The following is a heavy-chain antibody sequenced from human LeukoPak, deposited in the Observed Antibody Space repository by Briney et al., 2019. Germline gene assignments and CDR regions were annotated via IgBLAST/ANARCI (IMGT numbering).Heavy chain of an antibody. CDR1: GFTFSGYA. J-gene: IGHJ4*02. V-gene: IGHV3-23*05. D-gene: IGHD1-1*01. CDR3: AKDVRPDGINDFDH. CDR2: IFASGSTT. Sequence: PGGSLRLSCAASGFTFSGYAMNWVRQAPGKGLEWVSLIFASGSTTKYADSVKGRFTISRDNSKNTLYLQMNSLRAEDTAVYYCAKDVRPDGINDFDHWGQGTLVTVSS.